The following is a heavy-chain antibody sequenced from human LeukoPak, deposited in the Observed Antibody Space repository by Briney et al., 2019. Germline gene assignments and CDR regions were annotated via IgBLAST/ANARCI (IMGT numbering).Heavy chain of an antibody. CDR3: ARALDFWSGYCMDV. V-gene: IGHV3-53*01. Sequence: GGSLRLSCAASGFTASSNYMSWVRQAPGKGLEWVSVIYSGGSTYYADSVKGRFTISRDNSKNTLYLQMNSLRAEDTAVYYCARALDFWSGYCMDVWGQGTTVTVSS. CDR1: GFTASSNY. J-gene: IGHJ6*02. CDR2: IYSGGST. D-gene: IGHD3-3*01.